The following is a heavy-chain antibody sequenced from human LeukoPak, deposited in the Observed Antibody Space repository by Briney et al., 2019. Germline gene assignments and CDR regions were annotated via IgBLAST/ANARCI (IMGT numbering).Heavy chain of an antibody. V-gene: IGHV4-61*02. CDR1: GGSINSGSQY. CDR2: IYTSGGT. CDR3: ARDLEYVGAFDI. Sequence: SQTLSLTCTVSGGSINSGSQYWSWIRQPAGKGLEWVGRIYTSGGTNYNPSLKSRVTIALDTSKNQISLKLSSVTAADTAVYYCARDLEYVGAFDIWGRGTMVTVSS. J-gene: IGHJ3*02. D-gene: IGHD3-16*01.